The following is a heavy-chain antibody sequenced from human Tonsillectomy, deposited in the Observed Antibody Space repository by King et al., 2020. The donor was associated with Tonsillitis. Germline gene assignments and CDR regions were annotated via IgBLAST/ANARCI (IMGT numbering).Heavy chain of an antibody. J-gene: IGHJ5*02. Sequence: TLKESGPALVKPTQTLTLTCTFSGFSLSTDEMRVSWVRQPPGKAPGLLARIDWDDENFYSTSLKTRLTISRDTSTNQEGLRMTNIDPGDTATYYCTRSQAGSNWFDPWGRGTLVTVSS. CDR1: GFSLSTDEMR. V-gene: IGHV2-70*04. CDR3: TRSQAGSNWFDP. CDR2: IDWDDEN.